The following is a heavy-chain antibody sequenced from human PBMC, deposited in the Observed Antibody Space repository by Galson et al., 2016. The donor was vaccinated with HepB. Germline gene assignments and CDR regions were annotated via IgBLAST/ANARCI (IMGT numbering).Heavy chain of an antibody. D-gene: IGHD4-17*01. CDR1: GGSFSGYY. V-gene: IGHV4-34*01. J-gene: IGHJ6*03. CDR2: INHSGST. CDR3: ARGDNPDYGDYASAYYYMDV. Sequence: ETLSLTCAVYGGSFSGYYWSWIRQPPGKGLEWIEEINHSGSTNYNPSLKSRVTISVDTSKNQFSLKLSSVTAADAAVYYCARGDNPDYGDYASAYYYMDVWGKGTTVTVSS.